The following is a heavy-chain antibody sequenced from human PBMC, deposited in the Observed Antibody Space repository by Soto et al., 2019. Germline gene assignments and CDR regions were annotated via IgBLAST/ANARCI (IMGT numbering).Heavy chain of an antibody. Sequence: GASVKVSCKASGYTFTSYDINWVRQATGQGLEWMGWMNPNSGNTGYAQKFQGRVTMTRNTSISTAYMELSSLRSEDTAVYYCARGNFNPRNSYDILTGYFSTNYYYYYYMDVWGKGTTVTVSS. J-gene: IGHJ6*03. D-gene: IGHD3-9*01. CDR3: ARGNFNPRNSYDILTGYFSTNYYYYYYMDV. CDR2: MNPNSGNT. V-gene: IGHV1-8*01. CDR1: GYTFTSYD.